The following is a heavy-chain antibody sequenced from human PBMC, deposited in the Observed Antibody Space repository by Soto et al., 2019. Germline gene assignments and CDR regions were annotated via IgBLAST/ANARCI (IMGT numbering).Heavy chain of an antibody. J-gene: IGHJ5*02. V-gene: IGHV1-18*01. Sequence: QVQLVQSGAEVKKPGASVKVSCKASGYTFTSYGISWVRQAPGQGLEWMGWISAYNGNTNYAQKLQGRVTMPTDTSKSQAYMELRSLRSDDTAVYYCSRDLIAAAGRGCLDPWGQGTLVTVSS. CDR3: SRDLIAAAGRGCLDP. CDR1: GYTFTSYG. CDR2: ISAYNGNT. D-gene: IGHD6-13*01.